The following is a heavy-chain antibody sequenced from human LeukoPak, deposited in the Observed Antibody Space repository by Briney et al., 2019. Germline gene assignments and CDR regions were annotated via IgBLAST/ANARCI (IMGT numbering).Heavy chain of an antibody. CDR2: ISSSSSYI. CDR3: ARGAWAIRPYYFDH. J-gene: IGHJ4*02. Sequence: GGSLRLSCAASGFTFSSYSMNWVRQAPGKGLEWVSSISSSSSYIYYADSVKGRFTISRDNAKNSLYLQMNSLRAEDTAVYYCARGAWAIRPYYFDHWGQGTLVTVSS. CDR1: GFTFSSYS. V-gene: IGHV3-21*01.